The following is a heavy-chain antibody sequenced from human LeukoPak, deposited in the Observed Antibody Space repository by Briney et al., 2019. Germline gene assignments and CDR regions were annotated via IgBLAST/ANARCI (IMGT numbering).Heavy chain of an antibody. CDR2: INPNTGDT. CDR1: GYTFTAYY. CDR3: GRGNKSFDP. J-gene: IGHJ5*02. Sequence: ASVMVSCKASGYTFTAYYVHWVRQAPGQGHEWIGWINPNTGDTNYAPKFQGRVTMIKDTSTNSAYMELNKLTSDDTAVYYCGRGNKSFDPWGQGTLVTVSS. V-gene: IGHV1-2*02.